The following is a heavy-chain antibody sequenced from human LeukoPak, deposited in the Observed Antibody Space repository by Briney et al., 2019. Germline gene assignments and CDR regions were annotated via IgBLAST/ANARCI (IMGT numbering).Heavy chain of an antibody. Sequence: PGGSLRLSCAASGFTFSSYCMNWVRQAPGEGLEWVANIKQDGSEKYYVDSVKGRFTISRDNAKNSLFLQMNSLRVEDTAVYYCVRAMDYWGQGTLVTVSS. D-gene: IGHD2-2*01. CDR1: GFTFSSYC. V-gene: IGHV3-7*03. CDR3: VRAMDY. J-gene: IGHJ4*02. CDR2: IKQDGSEK.